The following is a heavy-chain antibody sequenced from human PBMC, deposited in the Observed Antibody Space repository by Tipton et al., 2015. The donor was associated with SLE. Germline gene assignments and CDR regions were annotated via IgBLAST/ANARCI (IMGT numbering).Heavy chain of an antibody. CDR1: GYTFTGYD. V-gene: IGHV1-2*02. Sequence: QSGPEVKKPGASMKVSCKASGYTFTGYDIHWVRQAPGQGLEWMGWINPNNGDTHYAQNFQGRVTMTRDTSITTAYMELRSLRSDDTAVYYCAREQRGRPDYWGQGTLVTVSS. J-gene: IGHJ4*02. CDR3: AREQRGRPDY. CDR2: INPNNGDT.